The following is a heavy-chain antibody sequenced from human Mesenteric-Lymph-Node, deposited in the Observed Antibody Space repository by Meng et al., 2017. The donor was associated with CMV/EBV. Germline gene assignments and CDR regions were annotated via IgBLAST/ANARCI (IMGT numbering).Heavy chain of an antibody. V-gene: IGHV3-66*02. CDR2: IYGDGKT. D-gene: IGHD1-14*01. Sequence: GESLKISCTASGFAVSSNYMTWFRQAPGRGLEWISAIYGDGKTYYVDSVKGRFTISRDNSKNTVSLQMNSLRPEDTAVYYCAREPWAPDVFDIWGQGTMVTVSS. CDR1: GFAVSSNY. CDR3: AREPWAPDVFDI. J-gene: IGHJ3*02.